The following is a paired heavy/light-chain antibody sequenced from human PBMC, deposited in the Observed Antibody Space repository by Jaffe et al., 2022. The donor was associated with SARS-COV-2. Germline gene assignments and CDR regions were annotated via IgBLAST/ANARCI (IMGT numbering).Light chain of an antibody. CDR3: QQSYSDPT. V-gene: IGKV1-39*01. CDR1: QSIVRY. Sequence: DIQMTQSPSSLSASVGDRVTITCRASQSIVRYLNWYQQKPGKAPRLLMYATNNLQSGVPSRFSGSGSGTDFTLTISSLQPEDFATYYCQQSYSDPTFGQGTRLEIK. J-gene: IGKJ5*01. CDR2: ATN.
Heavy chain of an antibody. J-gene: IGHJ4*02. V-gene: IGHV3-7*01. Sequence: EVQLVESGGDLVQPGGALRLSCAASGFTFSDFYMAWVRQAPGKGLEWVASINQDGRDKYYVDSVKDRFSISRDNARNSLYLQMHSLRVEDTAMYYCARWRWQQSEFDYWGQGTLVTVSS. D-gene: IGHD2-15*01. CDR1: GFTFSDFY. CDR3: ARWRWQQSEFDY. CDR2: INQDGRDK.